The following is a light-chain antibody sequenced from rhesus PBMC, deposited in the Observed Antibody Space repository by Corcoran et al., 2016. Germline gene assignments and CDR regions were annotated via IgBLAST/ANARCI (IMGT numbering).Light chain of an antibody. CDR3: QHSYGTPLT. V-gene: IGKV1-74*01. CDR1: ENVNNY. CDR2: AAS. J-gene: IGKJ4*01. Sequence: DIQMTQSPSSLSASVGDRVTITCRASENVNNYLHWYQQKPGKPPKLLIYAASTLQSGVPSRFSGSGSGTDYTFTISSLQPEDVATYYCQHSYGTPLTFGGGTKVEIK.